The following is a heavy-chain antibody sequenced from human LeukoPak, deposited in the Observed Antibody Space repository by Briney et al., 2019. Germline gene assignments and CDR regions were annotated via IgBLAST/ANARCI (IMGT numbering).Heavy chain of an antibody. V-gene: IGHV3-23*01. CDR3: VTRGTTATKYIEH. J-gene: IGHJ4*02. CDR2: IRASDATT. CDR1: GFTLSRYV. Sequence: PRGSLRLSCAASGFTLSRYVMSWGRHAPGEGLEWVSTIRASDATTYYADSVKGRFTISRDNSKTTLHLQMNSLRVEDTAVYYCVTRGTTATKYIEHWGQGTLVTVSS. D-gene: IGHD1-1*01.